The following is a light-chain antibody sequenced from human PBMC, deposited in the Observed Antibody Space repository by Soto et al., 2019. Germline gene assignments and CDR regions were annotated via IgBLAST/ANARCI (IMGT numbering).Light chain of an antibody. CDR2: DES. J-gene: IGLJ1*01. CDR3: QVWHSSSDHYV. CDR1: NIGSKT. V-gene: IGLV3-21*02. Sequence: SYELTQPPSVSVAPGQTARITCGGDNIGSKTVHWYQQKSGQAPVLVVYDESDRPSGIPERFSGSNSGNTATLTISRVEDGDEADYYCQVWHSSSDHYVFGTGT.